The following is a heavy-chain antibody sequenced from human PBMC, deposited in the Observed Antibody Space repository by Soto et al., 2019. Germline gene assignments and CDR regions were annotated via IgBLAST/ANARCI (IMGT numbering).Heavy chain of an antibody. CDR3: ARGGSSSSWYSNYYYYGMDV. Sequence: GGSLRLSCAASGFTFSSYDMHWVRQATGKGLEWVSAIGTAGDTYYPGSVKGRFTISRENAKNSLYLQMNSLRAEDTAVYYCARGGSSSSWYSNYYYYGMDVWGQGTTVTVSS. D-gene: IGHD6-13*01. J-gene: IGHJ6*02. CDR2: IGTAGDT. CDR1: GFTFSSYD. V-gene: IGHV3-13*01.